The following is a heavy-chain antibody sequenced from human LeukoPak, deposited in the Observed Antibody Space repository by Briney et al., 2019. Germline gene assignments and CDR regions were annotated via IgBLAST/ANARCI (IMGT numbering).Heavy chain of an antibody. D-gene: IGHD1-14*01. CDR2: LNPKSGVT. CDR1: GYTFTDHY. CDR3: AKGKTTYCFDS. Sequence: ASVKVSCKASGYTFTDHYIHWVRQAPGQGLEWMGWLNPKSGVTNYSQKFQGRVTMTRDPSISTAYMELSGLRSDDTALYYCAKGKTTYCFDSWGQGTLITVSS. J-gene: IGHJ4*02. V-gene: IGHV1-2*02.